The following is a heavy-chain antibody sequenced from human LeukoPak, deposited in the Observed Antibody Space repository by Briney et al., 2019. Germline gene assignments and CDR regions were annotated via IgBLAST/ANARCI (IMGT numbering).Heavy chain of an antibody. V-gene: IGHV1-69*13. CDR2: IIPIFGTV. D-gene: IGHD6-19*01. Sequence: ASLKVSCKASGGTFSSYAISWVRQAPGQGLEWMGGIIPIFGTVNYAQKFQGRVTITADESTSTAYMELSSLRSEDTAVYYCARGVSSGWPFDYWGQGPLVTVSS. CDR1: GGTFSSYA. CDR3: ARGVSSGWPFDY. J-gene: IGHJ4*02.